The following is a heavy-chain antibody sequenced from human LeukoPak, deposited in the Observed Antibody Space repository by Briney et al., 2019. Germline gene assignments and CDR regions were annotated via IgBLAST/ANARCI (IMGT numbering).Heavy chain of an antibody. V-gene: IGHV3-30*03. D-gene: IGHD1/OR15-1a*01. CDR3: ARVTSYMDV. J-gene: IGHJ6*03. CDR1: GFTFSVYC. CDR2: ISYDGTDK. Sequence: GGSLRLSCAASGFTFSVYCMYWVRQPPGKGLEWVALISYDGTDKYHVDSVKGRFTISRDNSKNTLYLQMNSLRAEDTAVYYCARVTSYMDVWGKGTTVTVSS.